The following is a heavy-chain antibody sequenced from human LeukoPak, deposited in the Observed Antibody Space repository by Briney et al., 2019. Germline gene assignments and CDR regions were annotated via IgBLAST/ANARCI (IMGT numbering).Heavy chain of an antibody. V-gene: IGHV1-69*05. Sequence: GSSVKVSCKASGGTFSSYAISWVRQAPGRGLEWMGGIIPIFGTANYVQKFQGRVTITTDESTSTAYMELSSLRSEDTAVYYCARDRAVANYYYYYMDVWGKGTTVTVSS. CDR2: IIPIFGTA. CDR1: GGTFSSYA. CDR3: ARDRAVANYYYYYMDV. D-gene: IGHD6-19*01. J-gene: IGHJ6*03.